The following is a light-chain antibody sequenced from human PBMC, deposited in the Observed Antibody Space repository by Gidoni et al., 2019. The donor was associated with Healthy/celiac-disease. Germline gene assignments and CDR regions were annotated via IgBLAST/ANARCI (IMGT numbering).Light chain of an antibody. J-gene: IGKJ5*01. Sequence: VMTQSRLSLPVTPGEPASSSCRSSQSLLHINGYDYLYLYLQKTGQSPQLLIYLGCNRASVVPDMFSGSGAGTDFTLKISRVEAEDVGIYYCMQALQTPITFGQGTRLDIK. V-gene: IGKV2-28*01. CDR1: QSLLHINGYDY. CDR3: MQALQTPIT. CDR2: LGC.